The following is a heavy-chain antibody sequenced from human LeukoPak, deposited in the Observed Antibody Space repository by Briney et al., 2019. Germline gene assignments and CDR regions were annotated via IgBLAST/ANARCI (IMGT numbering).Heavy chain of an antibody. D-gene: IGHD2-15*01. Sequence: GGSLRLSCAASGFTFSTYRMNWVRQAPGKGLEWVSYTSSSSSTIYYADSVKGRFTVPRDNAKNSLYLQMNSLRAEDTGAYYCARLAHDAFDIWGQGTLVTVSS. J-gene: IGHJ3*02. V-gene: IGHV3-48*01. CDR2: TSSSSSTI. CDR1: GFTFSTYR. CDR3: ARLAHDAFDI.